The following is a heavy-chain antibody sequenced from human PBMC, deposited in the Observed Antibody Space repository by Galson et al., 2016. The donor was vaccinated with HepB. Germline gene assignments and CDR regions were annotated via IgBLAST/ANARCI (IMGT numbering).Heavy chain of an antibody. V-gene: IGHV4-31*03. CDR3: ARLSAPAGNY. CDR2: IYHSGST. D-gene: IGHD6-19*01. J-gene: IGHJ4*02. Sequence: TLSLTCTVSGGSISSGGYYWSWIRQHPGKGLEWIGYIYHSGSTYYNPSLKSRVTISVDTSKNQFYLKVSSVTAADTAVYYCARLSAPAGNYWGQGTLVTVSS. CDR1: GGSISSGGYY.